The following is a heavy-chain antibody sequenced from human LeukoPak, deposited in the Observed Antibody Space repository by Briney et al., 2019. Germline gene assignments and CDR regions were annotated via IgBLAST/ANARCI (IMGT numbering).Heavy chain of an antibody. V-gene: IGHV4-59*01. Sequence: SETLSLTCTVSGGSISSYYWSWIRQPPGKGLEWIGYIYYSGSTNYNPSLKSRVTISVDTSKNQFSLKLSSVTAADTAVYYCARDLGPQRWGFDYWGQGTLVTVSS. CDR2: IYYSGST. J-gene: IGHJ4*02. D-gene: IGHD4-23*01. CDR3: ARDLGPQRWGFDY. CDR1: GGSISSYY.